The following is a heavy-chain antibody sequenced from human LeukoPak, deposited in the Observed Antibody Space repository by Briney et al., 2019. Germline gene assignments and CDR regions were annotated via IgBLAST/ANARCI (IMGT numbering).Heavy chain of an antibody. D-gene: IGHD2/OR15-2a*01. CDR1: GGSISSSSYY. V-gene: IGHV4-39*07. CDR3: ARCQGQYLSLKNWFDP. Sequence: SETLSLTCTVSGGSISSSSYYWGWIRQPPGKGLEWIGIIYYSGSTYYNPSLKSRVTLSVDTSNNQFSLKLSSVTAADTAVYYCARCQGQYLSLKNWFDPWGQGTLVTVSS. J-gene: IGHJ5*02. CDR2: IYYSGST.